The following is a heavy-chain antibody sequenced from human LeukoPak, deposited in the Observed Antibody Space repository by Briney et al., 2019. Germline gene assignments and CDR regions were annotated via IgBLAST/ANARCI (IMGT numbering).Heavy chain of an antibody. Sequence: GGSLRLSCAASGFTFSSYEMNWVRQAPGKGLEWVSYISSIGSTIYYADSVKGRFTISRDNAKNSLYLQMNSLRAEDTAVYYCARERYSSGWYNYWGQGTLVTVSS. CDR1: GFTFSSYE. CDR2: ISSIGSTI. V-gene: IGHV3-48*03. CDR3: ARERYSSGWYNY. J-gene: IGHJ4*02. D-gene: IGHD6-19*01.